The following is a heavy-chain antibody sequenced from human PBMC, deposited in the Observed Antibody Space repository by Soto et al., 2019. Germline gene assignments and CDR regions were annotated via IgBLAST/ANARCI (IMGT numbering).Heavy chain of an antibody. V-gene: IGHV4-59*01. J-gene: IGHJ6*02. CDR1: GGSTSNYY. CDR3: ARRGSYYYYGMDV. CDR2: IYYSGST. Sequence: SETLSLTCTVSGGSTSNYYWSWIRQPPGKGLEWIGFIYYSGSTTYNPSLKSRVTISVDRSKNQFSLKLNSVTAADTAVYYCARRGSYYYYGMDVWGQGTTVTVSS. D-gene: IGHD3-10*01.